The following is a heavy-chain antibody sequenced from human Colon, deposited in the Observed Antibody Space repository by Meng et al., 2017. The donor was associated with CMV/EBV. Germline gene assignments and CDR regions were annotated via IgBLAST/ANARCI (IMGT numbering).Heavy chain of an antibody. D-gene: IGHD1-1*01. J-gene: IGHJ4*02. CDR1: GESMRSHY. V-gene: IGHV4-59*11. CDR3: SRGLGHASNNSHDY. Sequence: SETLSLTCTVSGESMRSHYWSWIRQPPGKGLEWMGHVYYSGSATYSPSLRSRVSISLDMYKNQFSLKLRSVTDAHTAMYFCSRGLGHASNNSHDYWGQGTLVTVSS. CDR2: VYYSGSA.